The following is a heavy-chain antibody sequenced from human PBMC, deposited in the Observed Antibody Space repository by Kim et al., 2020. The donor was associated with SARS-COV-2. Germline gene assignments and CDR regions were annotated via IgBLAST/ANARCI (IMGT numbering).Heavy chain of an antibody. CDR2: INSDGSST. CDR1: GFTFSSYW. J-gene: IGHJ6*03. D-gene: IGHD2-2*01. V-gene: IGHV3-74*01. CDR3: ARRPAATYYYYYYMDV. Sequence: LSLTCAASGFTFSSYWMHWVRQAPGKGLVWVSRINSDGSSTSYADSVKGRFTISRDNAKNTLYLQMNSLRAEDTAVYYCARRPAATYYYYYYMDVWGKGTTVTVSS.